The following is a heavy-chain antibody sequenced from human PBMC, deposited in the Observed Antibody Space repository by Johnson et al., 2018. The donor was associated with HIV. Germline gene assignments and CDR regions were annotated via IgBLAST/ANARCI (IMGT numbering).Heavy chain of an antibody. Sequence: QVQLVESGGGVVQPGRSLRLSCAASGFTFSSYAMHWVRQAPGEGLEWVAVISYDGGDTWYADSVKGRFTVSRDNSKDTLYLQMNNARVEDTAVYYCAKEDYYGSGSYDAFDIWGQGTMVTVSS. CDR2: ISYDGGDT. CDR1: GFTFSSYA. V-gene: IGHV3-30-3*01. J-gene: IGHJ3*02. CDR3: AKEDYYGSGSYDAFDI. D-gene: IGHD3-10*01.